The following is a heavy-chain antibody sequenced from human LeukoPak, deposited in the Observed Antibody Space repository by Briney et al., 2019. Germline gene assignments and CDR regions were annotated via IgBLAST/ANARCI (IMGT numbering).Heavy chain of an antibody. CDR2: ISYDGSNK. J-gene: IGHJ1*01. D-gene: IGHD2-21*02. CDR1: GFTFSSYA. V-gene: IGHV3-30-3*01. Sequence: GRSLRLSCAASGFTFSSYAMHWVRQAPGKGLEWVAVISYDGSNKYYADSVKGRFTISRDNSKNTLYLQMNSLRAEDMAVYYCAAEPYCGGDCLDFQHWGQGTLVTVSS. CDR3: AAEPYCGGDCLDFQH.